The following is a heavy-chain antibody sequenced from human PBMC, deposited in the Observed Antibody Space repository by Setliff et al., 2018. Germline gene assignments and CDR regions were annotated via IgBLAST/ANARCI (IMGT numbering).Heavy chain of an antibody. CDR2: VSGSGDST. V-gene: IGHV3-23*01. CDR1: GFTLSGYA. CDR3: ARYSSGWFFDY. J-gene: IGHJ4*02. D-gene: IGHD6-19*01. Sequence: GGSLRLSCAASGFTLSGYAMTWVRQAPGKGLEWVSAVSGSGDSTFYADSVKGRFTISRDNPKNTLYLQMNSLTAEDTAVYYCARYSSGWFFDYWGQGTPVTVSS.